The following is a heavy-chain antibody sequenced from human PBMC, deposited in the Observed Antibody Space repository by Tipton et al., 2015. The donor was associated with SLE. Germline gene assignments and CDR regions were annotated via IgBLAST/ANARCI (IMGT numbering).Heavy chain of an antibody. CDR2: ISAYNGKP. J-gene: IGHJ6*02. CDR3: ARDCSGGSCAQGSYYYGMDV. Sequence: QVQLVQSGAEVKKPGASVKVSCKASGYTFTSYGISWVRQAPGQGLEWMGGISAYNGKPNYEQKLQGRVTMTTDTSTSAAYMELRSLRSDDTAVYYCARDCSGGSCAQGSYYYGMDVWGQGTTVTVSS. D-gene: IGHD2-15*01. V-gene: IGHV1-18*01. CDR1: GYTFTSYG.